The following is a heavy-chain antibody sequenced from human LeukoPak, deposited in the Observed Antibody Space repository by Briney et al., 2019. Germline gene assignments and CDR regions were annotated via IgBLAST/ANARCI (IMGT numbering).Heavy chain of an antibody. CDR3: MSGYGGFDY. V-gene: IGHV1-8*03. CDR1: GYTFTSYD. Sequence: SVTVSCKASGYTFTSYDINWVRQAPGQGLEWMGWMNPNSGNTGYAQKFQGRVTITRNTSISTAYMDLRSLRPEITGLYYCMSGYGGFDYWGHGTLVTVSS. D-gene: IGHD3-16*01. CDR2: MNPNSGNT. J-gene: IGHJ4*03.